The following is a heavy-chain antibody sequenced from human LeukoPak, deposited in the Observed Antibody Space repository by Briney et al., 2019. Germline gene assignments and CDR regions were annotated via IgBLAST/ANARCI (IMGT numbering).Heavy chain of an antibody. Sequence: ASVKVSCKVSGYTLTELSMHWVRQAPGKGLEWMGGFDPEDGETIYAQKFQGRVTITEDTSTDTAYMELSSLRSEDTAVYYCATGCSGGSCYLDYWGQGTLVTVSS. D-gene: IGHD2-15*01. V-gene: IGHV1-24*01. J-gene: IGHJ4*02. CDR3: ATGCSGGSCYLDY. CDR2: FDPEDGET. CDR1: GYTLTELS.